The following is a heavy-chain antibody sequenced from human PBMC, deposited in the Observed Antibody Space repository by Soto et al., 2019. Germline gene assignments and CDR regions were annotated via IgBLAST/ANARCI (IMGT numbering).Heavy chain of an antibody. CDR3: AKDGHLYDVYPMSPSDYYYGMDV. V-gene: IGHV3-30*18. CDR1: GFTFSSYG. J-gene: IGHJ6*02. CDR2: ISYDGSNK. Sequence: VGSLRLSCAVSGFTFSSYGMHWVRQAPGKGLEWVAVISYDGSNKYYADSVKGRFTISRDNSKNTLYLQMNSLRAEDTAVYYCAKDGHLYDVYPMSPSDYYYGMDVWGQGTTVTVSS. D-gene: IGHD3-16*01.